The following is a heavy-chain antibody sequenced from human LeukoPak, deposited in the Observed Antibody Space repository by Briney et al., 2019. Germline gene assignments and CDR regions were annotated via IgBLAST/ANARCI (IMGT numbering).Heavy chain of an antibody. V-gene: IGHV4-39*07. CDR2: IYYSGST. D-gene: IGHD6-6*01. Sequence: SETLSLTCTVSRGSISSSSYYWGWIRQPPGKGLEWIGSIYYSGSTYYNPSLKSRVTISVDTSKNQFSLKLSSVTAADTAVYYCARDIDRRAGWSSSSEWGQGTLVTVSS. CDR3: ARDIDRRAGWSSSSE. CDR1: RGSISSSSYY. J-gene: IGHJ4*02.